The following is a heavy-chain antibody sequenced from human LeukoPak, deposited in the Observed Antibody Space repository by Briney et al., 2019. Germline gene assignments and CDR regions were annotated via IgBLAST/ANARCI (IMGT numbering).Heavy chain of an antibody. J-gene: IGHJ4*02. V-gene: IGHV4-59*10. CDR2: IYTSGST. D-gene: IGHD3-22*01. Sequence: SSETLSLTCAVYGGSFSGYYWSWIRQPAGKGLEWIGHIYTSGSTNYNPSLKSRVTISVDTSKNQFSLKLSSVTAADTAVYYCARVVYYDSSGYLAGSFDYWGQGTLVTVSS. CDR3: ARVVYYDSSGYLAGSFDY. CDR1: GGSFSGYY.